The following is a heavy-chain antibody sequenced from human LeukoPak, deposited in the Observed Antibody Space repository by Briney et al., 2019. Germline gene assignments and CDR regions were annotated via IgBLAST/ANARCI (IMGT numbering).Heavy chain of an antibody. J-gene: IGHJ3*02. CDR3: ARGPRYYDILTGYYNVFAFDI. CDR1: GYTFTNYA. V-gene: IGHV1-2*02. D-gene: IGHD3-9*01. Sequence: ASVKVSCTASGYTFTNYAINWVRQAPGHGLEWMGWINPKSGGTNHAQKFQGRVTMTRDTSISTAYMELSRLRSDDTAVYYCARGPRYYDILTGYYNVFAFDIWGQGTMVTVSS. CDR2: INPKSGGT.